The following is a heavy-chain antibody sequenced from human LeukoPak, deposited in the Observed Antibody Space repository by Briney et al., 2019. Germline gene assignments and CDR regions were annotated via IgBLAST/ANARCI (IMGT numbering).Heavy chain of an antibody. CDR3: ARVNYGSATKEDY. CDR1: GGSISSGGYY. V-gene: IGHV4-31*03. D-gene: IGHD3-10*01. CDR2: IYYSGSA. J-gene: IGHJ4*02. Sequence: SETLSLTCTVSGGSISSGGYYWSWIRQHPGKGLEWIGYIYYSGSAYYNPSLKSRVTISVDTSGNQFSPKLSSVTAADTAVYYCARVNYGSATKEDYWGQGTLVTVSS.